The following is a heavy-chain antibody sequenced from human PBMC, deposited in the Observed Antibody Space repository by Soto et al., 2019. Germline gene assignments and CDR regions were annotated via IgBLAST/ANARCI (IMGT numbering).Heavy chain of an antibody. J-gene: IGHJ4*02. V-gene: IGHV1-18*01. CDR3: AGQFEGVDD. CDR2: ISAYNGNT. CDR1: GYTFTSYG. D-gene: IGHD3-16*01. Sequence: ASVKVSCKASGYTFTSYGISWVRQAPGQGLEWMGWISAYNGNTNYAQKLQGRVTMTKKTSTSTAYMELRSRGSDDTAVYYCAGQFEGVDDWGQGTLVTVSS.